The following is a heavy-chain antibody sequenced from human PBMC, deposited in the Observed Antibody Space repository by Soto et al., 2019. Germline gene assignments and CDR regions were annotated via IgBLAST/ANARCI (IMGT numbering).Heavy chain of an antibody. CDR3: ARVPELLWFGELSADGMDV. Sequence: PGGSLRLSCAASGFTFSSYSMNWVRQAPGKGLEWVSSISSSNSYIYYADSVKGRFTISRGNAKNSLYLQMNSLRAEDTAVYYCARVPELLWFGELSADGMDVWGQGTTVTVSS. CDR2: ISSSNSYI. CDR1: GFTFSSYS. V-gene: IGHV3-21*01. J-gene: IGHJ6*02. D-gene: IGHD3-10*01.